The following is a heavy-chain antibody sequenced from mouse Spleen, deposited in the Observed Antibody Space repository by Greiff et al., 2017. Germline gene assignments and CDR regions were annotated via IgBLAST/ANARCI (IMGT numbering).Heavy chain of an antibody. CDR3: TRGGYDLAWVAY. D-gene: IGHD2-2*01. CDR2: INPSNGGT. Sequence: QVQLQQPGAELVKPGASVKLSCKASGYTFTSYYMYWVKQRPGQGLEWIGGINPSNGGTNFNEKFKSKATLTVDKSSSTAYMQLSSLTSEDSAVYYCTRGGYDLAWVAYWGQGTLVTVSA. J-gene: IGHJ3*01. V-gene: IGHV1S81*02. CDR1: GYTFTSYY.